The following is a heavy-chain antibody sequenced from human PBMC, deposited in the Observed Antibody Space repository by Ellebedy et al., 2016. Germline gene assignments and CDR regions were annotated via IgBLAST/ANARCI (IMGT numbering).Heavy chain of an antibody. J-gene: IGHJ4*02. Sequence: GESLKISCAASGFTFSDYYMSWIRQAPGKGLQWVSVIGGTDDGTFYADSVKGRFSISRDNSKNTLFLQINSLRAEDTAVYYCAKGNWLDDWGQGTLVTVSS. V-gene: IGHV3-23*01. CDR1: GFTFSDYY. CDR2: IGGTDDGT. CDR3: AKGNWLDD. D-gene: IGHD1-1*01.